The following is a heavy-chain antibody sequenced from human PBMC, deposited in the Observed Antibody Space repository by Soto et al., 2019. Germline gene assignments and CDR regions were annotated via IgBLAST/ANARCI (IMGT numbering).Heavy chain of an antibody. J-gene: IGHJ4*02. V-gene: IGHV3-23*01. CDR3: AKGSASSRPYYFDS. D-gene: IGHD6-6*01. Sequence: PGGSLRLPCAAFVFTFTRHAMSWVPQAPGRGLEWVSVIHDTGASTWYAAPVKGRFNISRDNAENTLYLQMNSLRADDTAFYYCAKGSASSRPYYFDSWGQGTLVTVSS. CDR1: VFTFTRHA. CDR2: IHDTGAST.